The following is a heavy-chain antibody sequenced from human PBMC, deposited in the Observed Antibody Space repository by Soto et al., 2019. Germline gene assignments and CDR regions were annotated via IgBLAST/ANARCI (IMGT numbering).Heavy chain of an antibody. CDR2: INHSGST. Sequence: PSETLSLTCAVYGGSFSGYYWSWIRQPPGKGLEWIGEINHSGSTNYNPSLKSRVTISVDTSKNQFSLKLSSVTAADTAVYYCARGRRGSIVVVPAAKYNWFDPWGQGTLVTVSS. J-gene: IGHJ5*02. CDR1: GGSFSGYY. D-gene: IGHD2-2*01. CDR3: ARGRRGSIVVVPAAKYNWFDP. V-gene: IGHV4-34*01.